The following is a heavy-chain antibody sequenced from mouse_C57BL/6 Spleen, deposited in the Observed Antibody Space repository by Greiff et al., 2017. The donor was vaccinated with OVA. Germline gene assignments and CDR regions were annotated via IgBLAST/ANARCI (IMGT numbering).Heavy chain of an antibody. CDR1: GFNIKNTY. Sequence: VQLKESVAELVRPGASVKLSCTASGFNIKNTYMHWVKQRPEQGLEWIGRIDPANGNNKYAPKFQGKATITADTSSNTAYLQLSSLTSEDTAIYYCARLYDGQPYAMDYWGQGTSVTVSS. CDR3: ARLYDGQPYAMDY. J-gene: IGHJ4*01. CDR2: IDPANGNN. D-gene: IGHD2-3*01. V-gene: IGHV14-3*01.